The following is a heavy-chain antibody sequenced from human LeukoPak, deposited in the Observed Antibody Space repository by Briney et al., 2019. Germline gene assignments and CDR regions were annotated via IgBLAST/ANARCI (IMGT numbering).Heavy chain of an antibody. V-gene: IGHV3-7*01. CDR1: GFTFSTYW. CDR3: AREKLDTRGYVAY. Sequence: PGGSLRLSCAGSGFTFSTYWMSWVRQAPGKGLDWVANIKQDGTDKYYVDSVKGRFTISRDNAKNLLYLQMNSLRAEDTAVYYCAREKLDTRGYVAYWGQGTLVTVSS. D-gene: IGHD3-22*01. J-gene: IGHJ4*02. CDR2: IKQDGTDK.